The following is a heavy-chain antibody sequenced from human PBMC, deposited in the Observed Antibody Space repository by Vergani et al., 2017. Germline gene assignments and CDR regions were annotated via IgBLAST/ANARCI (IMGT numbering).Heavy chain of an antibody. Sequence: QVQLQESGPGLVKPSETLSLTCTVSGGSISSYYWSWIRQPPGKGLEWIGYIYYSGSTNYNPPLKSRVTISVDTSKNQFSLKLSSVTAADTAVYYCARGLLVGDSSRYYGSPLFDYGSQGTLVTVSS. CDR1: GGSISSYY. CDR2: IYYSGST. CDR3: ARGLLVGDSSRYYGSPLFDY. D-gene: IGHD3-22*01. V-gene: IGHV4-59*01. J-gene: IGHJ4*02.